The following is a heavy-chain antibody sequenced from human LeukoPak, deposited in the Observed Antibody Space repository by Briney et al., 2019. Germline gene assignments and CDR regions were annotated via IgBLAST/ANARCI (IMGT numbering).Heavy chain of an antibody. CDR3: ARSYYDFWSGYYTGPPDY. CDR1: GGSISSSSYY. Sequence: PSETLSLTCTVSGGSISSSSYYWGWIRQPPGKGLEWIGSIYYSGSTYYNPSLKIRVTISVDTSKNQFSLKLSSVTAADTAVYYCARSYYDFWSGYYTGPPDYWGQGTLVTVSS. V-gene: IGHV4-39*01. CDR2: IYYSGST. J-gene: IGHJ4*02. D-gene: IGHD3-3*01.